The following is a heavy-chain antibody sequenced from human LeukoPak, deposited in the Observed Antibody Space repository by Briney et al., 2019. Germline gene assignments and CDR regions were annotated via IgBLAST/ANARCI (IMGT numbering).Heavy chain of an antibody. CDR1: GFTFSSYD. CDR2: IGTAGDT. D-gene: IGHD1-14*01. V-gene: IGHV3-13*01. CDR3: ARGANRGALGI. J-gene: IGHJ3*02. Sequence: PGGSLRLSCAASGFTFSSYDMHWVRQGTGKGLEWVSAIGTAGDTYYRGSVKGRFTISRENAKNSLYLQMNSLRAGDTAVYYCARGANRGALGIWGQGTMVTVSS.